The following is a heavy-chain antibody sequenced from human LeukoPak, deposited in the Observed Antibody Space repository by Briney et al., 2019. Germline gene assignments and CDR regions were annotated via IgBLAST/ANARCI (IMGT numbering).Heavy chain of an antibody. D-gene: IGHD3-9*01. CDR2: INPNSGDT. Sequence: ASVKVSCKASGYTFTGYYMHWVRQAPGQGLEWMGWINPNSGDTNYAQKFQGRVTMTRDTSISTAYMELSRLRSDDTAVYYCARSDILTGYYLDYWGQGTLVTVSS. J-gene: IGHJ4*02. CDR3: ARSDILTGYYLDY. CDR1: GYTFTGYY. V-gene: IGHV1-2*02.